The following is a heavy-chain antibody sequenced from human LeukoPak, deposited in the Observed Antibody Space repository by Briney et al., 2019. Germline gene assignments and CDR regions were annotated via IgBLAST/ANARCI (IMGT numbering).Heavy chain of an antibody. Sequence: GGSLRLSCAASGFTFSAYAIHWVRQAPGKGLEWVAVISTDGTNKFYADSVKGRFTISRDNSKNTLYLQLSSLGADDAAVYYCARGGTSGWREPLYYYYYYMDVWGRGTSVTVSS. CDR1: GFTFSAYA. J-gene: IGHJ6*03. V-gene: IGHV3-30*04. CDR3: ARGGTSGWREPLYYYYYYMDV. CDR2: ISTDGTNK. D-gene: IGHD6-19*01.